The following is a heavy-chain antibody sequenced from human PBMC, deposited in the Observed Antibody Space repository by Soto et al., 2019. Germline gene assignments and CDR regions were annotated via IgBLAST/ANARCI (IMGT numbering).Heavy chain of an antibody. V-gene: IGHV2-5*02. Sequence: QITLKESGPTLVKPTQTLTLTCTFSGFSLSTSGVGVGWIRQPPGKALEWLALIYWDDDQRYSPSLKSRLTITKDXXKXQXXLTMTNMDPVDTATYYCAHSTYYDSSGYYLYYFDYWGQGTLVTVSS. J-gene: IGHJ4*02. D-gene: IGHD3-22*01. CDR1: GFSLSTSGVG. CDR3: AHSTYYDSSGYYLYYFDY. CDR2: IYWDDDQ.